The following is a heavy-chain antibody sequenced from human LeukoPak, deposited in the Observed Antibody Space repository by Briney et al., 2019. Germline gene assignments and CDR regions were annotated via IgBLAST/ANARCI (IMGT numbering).Heavy chain of an antibody. CDR3: AKRRIWEQHQYYFDY. Sequence: GGSLRLSCAASGFTFSTTWMHWVRQAPGKGLVWVSRIISDGSSTTYAGSVKGRFTISRDNSKNTLYLQMNSLRAEDTAVYYCAKRRIWEQHQYYFDYWGQGTLVTVSS. D-gene: IGHD1-26*01. V-gene: IGHV3-74*01. J-gene: IGHJ4*02. CDR2: IISDGSST. CDR1: GFTFSTTW.